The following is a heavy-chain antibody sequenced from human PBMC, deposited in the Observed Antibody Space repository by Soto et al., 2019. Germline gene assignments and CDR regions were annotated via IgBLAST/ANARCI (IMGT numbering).Heavy chain of an antibody. V-gene: IGHV1-69*01. CDR3: ARDTRAPLPHYCDCGMDV. CDR1: GGTFSSYA. J-gene: IGHJ6*02. Sequence: QVQLVQSGAEVQKPGSSVKVSCKASGGTFSSYAISWVRQAPGQGLEWMGGIIPIFGTANYAQKFQGRVTITADQSRSTAYLELSSQRAGDTAVYYCARDTRAPLPHYCDCGMDVWGQGSTVTVPS. CDR2: IIPIFGTA.